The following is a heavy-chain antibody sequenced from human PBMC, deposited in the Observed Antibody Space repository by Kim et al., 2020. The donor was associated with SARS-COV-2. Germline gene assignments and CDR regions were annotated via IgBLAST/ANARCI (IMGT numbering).Heavy chain of an antibody. Sequence: ASVKVSCKASGYTFTSYDINWVRQATGQGLEWMGWMNPDGGVTAYAQKFQGRVTMTRDTSISTAYMDLRSLGSEDTAVYYCARGSHFHYYGSGSYQSRDRYYYYYGMDVWGQGTTVTVSS. J-gene: IGHJ6*02. CDR1: GYTFTSYD. D-gene: IGHD3-10*01. CDR2: MNPDGGVT. CDR3: ARGSHFHYYGSGSYQSRDRYYYYYGMDV. V-gene: IGHV1-8*01.